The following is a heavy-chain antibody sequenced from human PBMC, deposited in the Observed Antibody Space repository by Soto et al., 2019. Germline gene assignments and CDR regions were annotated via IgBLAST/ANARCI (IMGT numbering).Heavy chain of an antibody. CDR1: GGSISSGDYY. D-gene: IGHD1-26*01. V-gene: IGHV4-30-4*01. Sequence: QVQLQESGPGLVKPSQTLSLTCTVSGGSISSGDYYWSWIRQPPGKALEWIAYIHNSVSTHYNPSLKSRVTISVDTSKNQFSLKLSSVTAADTAVYYCARSRYSGSYFFDYWGQGILVTVSS. CDR2: IHNSVST. J-gene: IGHJ4*02. CDR3: ARSRYSGSYFFDY.